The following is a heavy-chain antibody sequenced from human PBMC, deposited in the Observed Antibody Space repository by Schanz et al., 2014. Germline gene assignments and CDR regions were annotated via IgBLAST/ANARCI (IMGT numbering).Heavy chain of an antibody. J-gene: IGHJ6*02. Sequence: EVQLLESGGGLVQPGGSLRLSCAASGFTFSSYAMSWVRQAPGKGLEWVSAISGSGGDTYYADSVKGRFTTSRDNSKNTMYLQMNSLRAEDTAVYYCVKDLQRELLRDDHYYGMDVWGQGTTVTVSS. CDR1: GFTFSSYA. CDR2: ISGSGGDT. V-gene: IGHV3-23*01. D-gene: IGHD1-26*01. CDR3: VKDLQRELLRDDHYYGMDV.